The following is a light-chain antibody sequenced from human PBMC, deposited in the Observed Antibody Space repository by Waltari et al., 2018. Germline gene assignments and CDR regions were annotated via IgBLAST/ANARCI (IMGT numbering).Light chain of an antibody. V-gene: IGLV2-14*03. CDR2: DVS. CDR1: SNDVGVYNY. CDR3: SSYTNTNTIV. J-gene: IGLJ2*01. Sequence: QSALTQPASVSGSPGQSITISCTGTSNDVGVYNYVSWYQHLPGKAPKLIIYDVSRWPSVVSTRFSGSKSGNTASLTISGLQAEDEADYYCSSYTNTNTIVFGGGTKVTIL.